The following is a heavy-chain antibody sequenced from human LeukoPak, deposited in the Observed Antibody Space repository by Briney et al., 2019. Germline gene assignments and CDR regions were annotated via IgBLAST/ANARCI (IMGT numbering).Heavy chain of an antibody. J-gene: IGHJ6*02. CDR3: ARPGPPVVVTASNYYYYYGMDV. CDR2: IIPIFGTA. CDR1: GGTFSSYA. Sequence: ASVKVSCKVSGGTFSSYAISWVRQAPGQGLEWMGGIIPIFGTANYAQKFQGRVTITADESTSTAYMELSSLRSEDTAVYYCARPGPPVVVTASNYYYYYGMDVWGQGTTVTVSS. V-gene: IGHV1-69*13. D-gene: IGHD2-21*02.